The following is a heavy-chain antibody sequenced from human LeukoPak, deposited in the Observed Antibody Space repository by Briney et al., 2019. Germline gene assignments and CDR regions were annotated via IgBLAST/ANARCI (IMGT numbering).Heavy chain of an antibody. CDR2: ITGSGGST. J-gene: IGHJ6*04. D-gene: IGHD3-10*02. Sequence: QTGGSLRLSCAASGFTFISYGMSWVRQAPGKGLEWVSGITGSGGSTYYADSVKGRFTISRDNAKNSLYLQMNSLGAEDTAVYYCAELGITMIGGVWGKGTTVTISS. V-gene: IGHV3-23*01. CDR1: GFTFISYG. CDR3: AELGITMIGGV.